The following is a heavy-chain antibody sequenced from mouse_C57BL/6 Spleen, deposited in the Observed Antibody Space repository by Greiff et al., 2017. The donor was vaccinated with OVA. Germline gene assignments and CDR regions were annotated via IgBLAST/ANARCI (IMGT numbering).Heavy chain of an antibody. Sequence: EVQVVESGGGLVKPGGSLKLSCAASGFTFTDYGMPWVRQAPEQGLEWVAYISSGSSTIYYADTVKGRFTISRDNANNILFLQLTSLRSEDTAVDYCAGRRFTTPREGAMDYWGQGTSVTVSS. CDR1: GFTFTDYG. CDR3: AGRRFTTPREGAMDY. D-gene: IGHD1-1*01. V-gene: IGHV5-17*01. CDR2: ISSGSSTI. J-gene: IGHJ4*01.